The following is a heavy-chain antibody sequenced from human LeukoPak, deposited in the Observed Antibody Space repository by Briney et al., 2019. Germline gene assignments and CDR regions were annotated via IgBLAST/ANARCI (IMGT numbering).Heavy chain of an antibody. Sequence: GGSLRLSCAASGFTFRSYAMSWVRQAPGKGLEWVSAISGSGGSTYYADSVKGRFTISRDNSKNTLYLQMNSLRAKDTAVYYCAKDHTHLGQGGDYGFWGRGTLVAVSS. CDR1: GFTFRSYA. D-gene: IGHD4-17*01. J-gene: IGHJ2*01. CDR2: ISGSGGST. CDR3: AKDHTHLGQGGDYGF. V-gene: IGHV3-23*01.